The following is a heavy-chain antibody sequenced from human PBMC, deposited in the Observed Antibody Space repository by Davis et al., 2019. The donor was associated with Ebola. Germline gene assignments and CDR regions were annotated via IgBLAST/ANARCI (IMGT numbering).Heavy chain of an antibody. CDR2: ISSSSSYI. CDR1: GFTFSSYS. J-gene: IGHJ4*02. Sequence: GESLKISCAASGFTFSSYSMNWVRQAPGKGLEWVSSISSSSSYIYYADSVKGRFTISRDNSKNTLYLQMGSLRAEDMAVYYCARGPFDYWGQGTLVTVSS. CDR3: ARGPFDY. V-gene: IGHV3-21*01.